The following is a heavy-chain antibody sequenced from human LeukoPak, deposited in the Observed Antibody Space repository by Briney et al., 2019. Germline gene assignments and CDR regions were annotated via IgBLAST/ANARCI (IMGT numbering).Heavy chain of an antibody. CDR2: IYTSGST. D-gene: IGHD2-21*02. Sequence: SQTLSLTCTVSGGSISSGSYYWSWIRQPAGKGLEWTGRIYTSGSTNYNPSLKSRVTISVDTSKNQFSLKLSSVTAADTAVYYCAKDRGSRLLAKAYYFDYWGQGTLVTVSS. J-gene: IGHJ4*02. CDR3: AKDRGSRLLAKAYYFDY. CDR1: GGSISSGSYY. V-gene: IGHV4-61*02.